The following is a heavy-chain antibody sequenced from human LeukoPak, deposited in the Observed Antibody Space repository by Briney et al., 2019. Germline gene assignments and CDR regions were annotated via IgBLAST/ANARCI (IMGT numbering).Heavy chain of an antibody. J-gene: IGHJ6*02. CDR1: GGTFSSYA. V-gene: IGHV1-69*04. Sequence: SVKVSCKASGGTFSSYAISWVRQAPGQGLEWMGRIIPILGIANYAQKFQGRVTITADKSTSTAYMELSSLRSEDTAVYYCARGGVLTGEDYYYGMDVWGQGTTVTVSS. CDR3: ARGGVLTGEDYYYGMDV. D-gene: IGHD7-27*01. CDR2: IIPILGIA.